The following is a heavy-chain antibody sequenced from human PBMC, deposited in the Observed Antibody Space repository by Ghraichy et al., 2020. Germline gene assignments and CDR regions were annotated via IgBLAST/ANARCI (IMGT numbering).Heavy chain of an antibody. J-gene: IGHJ4*02. CDR3: AGGITGADY. Sequence: MGWISAYNGNTNYAQKLQGRVTMTTDTSTSTAYMELRSLRSDDTAVYYWAGGITGADYWGQGTLVTGSS. CDR2: ISAYNGNT. D-gene: IGHD1-20*01. V-gene: IGHV1-18*01.